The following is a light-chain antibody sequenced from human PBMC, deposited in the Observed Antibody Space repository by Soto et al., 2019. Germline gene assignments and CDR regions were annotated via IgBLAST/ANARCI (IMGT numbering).Light chain of an antibody. CDR1: QGISSY. V-gene: IGKV1-16*01. Sequence: DNHITHSPSAISSSVGDRVTITCRASQGISSYLAWYQQKPGKAPKLLIYAASTLQSGVPSRFSGSGSGTDFTLTISSLQPEDFATYYCQQFNSYPITFGQGTRLEIK. J-gene: IGKJ5*01. CDR3: QQFNSYPIT. CDR2: AAS.